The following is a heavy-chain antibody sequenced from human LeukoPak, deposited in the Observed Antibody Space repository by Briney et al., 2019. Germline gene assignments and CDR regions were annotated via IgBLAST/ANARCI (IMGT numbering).Heavy chain of an antibody. CDR2: IKQDGSER. Sequence: PGGSLRLSCAASGFTFSSYWMRWVRQAPGKGLEWVANIKQDGSERNYVDSVKGRFTISRDNAKNSLYLQMNSLRAEDTAVYYCASGLELDYWGQGTLVTVSS. CDR1: GFTFSSYW. CDR3: ASGLELDY. V-gene: IGHV3-7*03. J-gene: IGHJ4*02.